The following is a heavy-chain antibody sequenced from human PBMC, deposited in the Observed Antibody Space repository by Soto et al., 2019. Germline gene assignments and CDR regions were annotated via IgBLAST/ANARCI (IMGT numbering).Heavy chain of an antibody. Sequence: ASVKVSCKASGYTFTGYYMHWVRQAPGQGLEWMGWINPNSGGTNYAQKFQGWVTMTRDTSISTAYMELSRLRSDDTAVYYCARGYYDSSGYPDYWGQGTLVTVSS. V-gene: IGHV1-2*04. D-gene: IGHD3-22*01. CDR2: INPNSGGT. CDR1: GYTFTGYY. J-gene: IGHJ4*02. CDR3: ARGYYDSSGYPDY.